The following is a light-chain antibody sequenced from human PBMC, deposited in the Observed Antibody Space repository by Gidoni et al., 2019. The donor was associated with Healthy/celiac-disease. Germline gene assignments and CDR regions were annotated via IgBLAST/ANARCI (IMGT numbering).Light chain of an antibody. CDR3: QSYDSSLSGAYV. V-gene: IGLV1-40*01. CDR1: SSNIGAGYA. CDR2: GNS. Sequence: QSVLTQPPSVSGAPGQRVTISCTGSSSNIGAGYAVHWYQQLPGTAPKLLIYGNSNRPSGVSDRFSGSKSGTSASLAITGLQAEDEADYYCQSYDSSLSGAYVFGTGTKVTVL. J-gene: IGLJ1*01.